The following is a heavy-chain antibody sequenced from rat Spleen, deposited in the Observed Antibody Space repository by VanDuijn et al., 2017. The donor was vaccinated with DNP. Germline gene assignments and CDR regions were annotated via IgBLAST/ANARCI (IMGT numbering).Heavy chain of an antibody. CDR1: GFTFSSYG. D-gene: IGHD1-1*01. J-gene: IGHJ2*01. V-gene: IGHV5-62*01. CDR2: ISSSSGT. Sequence: AVQLVESGGGLVQPGKSLKLSCSASGFTFSSYGMHWIRQAPGKGLDWVAYISSSSGTVYADAVKERFTISRDNAKNTLYLQLNSLKSEDTAIYYCARNYYSGEGYWGQGVMVTVSS. CDR3: ARNYYSGEGY.